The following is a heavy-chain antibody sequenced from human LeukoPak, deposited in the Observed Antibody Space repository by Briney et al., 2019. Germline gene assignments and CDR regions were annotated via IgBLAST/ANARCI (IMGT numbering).Heavy chain of an antibody. CDR3: ASPGPMIVVVSDDAFDI. CDR1: Y. D-gene: IGHD3-22*01. CDR2: ISSSGSTI. J-gene: IGHJ3*02. Sequence: YWGWIRQPPGKGLEWVSYISSSGSTIYYADSVKGRFTISRDNAKNSLYLQMKSLRAEDTAVYYCASPGPMIVVVSDDAFDIWGQGTMVTVSS. V-gene: IGHV3-11*04.